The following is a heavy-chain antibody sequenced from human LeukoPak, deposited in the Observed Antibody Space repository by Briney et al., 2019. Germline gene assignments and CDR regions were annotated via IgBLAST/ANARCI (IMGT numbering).Heavy chain of an antibody. J-gene: IGHJ3*02. CDR2: ISSSSSYI. D-gene: IGHD6-13*01. CDR3: ARPLDSSSWFTYAFDI. V-gene: IGHV3-21*01. CDR1: GFTFSSYS. Sequence: GGSLRLSCAASGFTFSSYSMNWVRQAPGKGLEWVSSISSSSSYIYYADSVKGRFTISRDNAKNSLYLQMNSLRAEDTAVYYCARPLDSSSWFTYAFDIWGQGTMVTVSS.